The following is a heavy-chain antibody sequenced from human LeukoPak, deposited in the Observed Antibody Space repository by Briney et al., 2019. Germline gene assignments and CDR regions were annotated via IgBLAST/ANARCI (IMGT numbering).Heavy chain of an antibody. Sequence: GGSLRLSCAASGFIFRNYAMRWVRQAPGKGLEWVSAINGGGGDRFYADSVKGRFTISRDNSKNTLYLQMSSLRVEDTAVYYCGKAGAGTYYFDYWGQGTLVTVSS. J-gene: IGHJ4*02. CDR1: GFIFRNYA. CDR3: GKAGAGTYYFDY. V-gene: IGHV3-23*01. D-gene: IGHD6-19*01. CDR2: INGGGGDR.